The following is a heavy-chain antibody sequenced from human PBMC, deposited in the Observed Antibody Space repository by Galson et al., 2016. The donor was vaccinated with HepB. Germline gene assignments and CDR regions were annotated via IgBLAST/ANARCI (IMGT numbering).Heavy chain of an antibody. CDR2: FDPEDGKT. D-gene: IGHD5-18*01. CDR3: TTVRDGGDNQIWLDPWGKDTPTQNTPYETTIVDIIALTYDEKALYYCTTVRDGGDNHNWFDP. V-gene: IGHV1-24*01. CDR1: GYTLADSY. J-gene: IGHJ5*02. Sequence: SVKVSCKVSGYTLADSYVQWVRQTPGKGLEWMGGFDPEDGKTLYAKKFQGRVTMTEDTSTDTTYMELSRLTSDDTAIYYCTTVRDGGDNQIWLDPWGKDTPTQNTPYETTIVDIIALTYDEKALYYCTTVRDGGDNHNWFDPWCQGTLVTVSS.